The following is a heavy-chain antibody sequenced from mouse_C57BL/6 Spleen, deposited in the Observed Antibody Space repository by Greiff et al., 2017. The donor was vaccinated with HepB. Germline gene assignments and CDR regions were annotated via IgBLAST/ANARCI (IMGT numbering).Heavy chain of an antibody. CDR1: GYAFSSSW. D-gene: IGHD1-1*01. CDR2: IYPGDGDT. CDR3: ALITTEGFAY. V-gene: IGHV1-82*01. J-gene: IGHJ3*01. Sequence: VQVVESGPELVKPGASVKISCKASGYAFSSSWMNWVKQRPGKGLEWIGRIYPGDGDTNYNGKFKGKATLTADKSSSTAYMQLSSLTSEDSAVYFCALITTEGFAYWGQGTLVTVSA.